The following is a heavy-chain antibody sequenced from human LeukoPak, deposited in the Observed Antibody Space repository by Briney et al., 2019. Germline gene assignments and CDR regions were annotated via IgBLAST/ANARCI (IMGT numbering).Heavy chain of an antibody. CDR3: VRWIASGSGIYWYFDV. Sequence: GGSLRLSCAASGVTFSSCAMSWVRQAPGKGLEWVSAISGSGGSTYYADSVKGRFTISRDKAKNSLFLQMNSLRAEDTAVYYCVRWIASGSGIYWYFDVWGRGTLVTVSS. V-gene: IGHV3-23*01. D-gene: IGHD1-26*01. CDR2: ISGSGGST. CDR1: GVTFSSCA. J-gene: IGHJ2*01.